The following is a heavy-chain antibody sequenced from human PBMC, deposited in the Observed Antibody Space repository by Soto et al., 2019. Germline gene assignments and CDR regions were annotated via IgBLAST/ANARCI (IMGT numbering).Heavy chain of an antibody. J-gene: IGHJ5*02. CDR1: GGSFSGYY. V-gene: IGHV4-34*01. Sequence: QVQLQQWGAGLLKPSETLSLTCAVYGGSFSGYYWSWIRQPPGKGLEWIGEINHSGSTNYNTSLKSRVTISVDTSKNQFSLKLSSVTAADTAVYYCARRKGRIAAAGSNWFDPWGQGTLVTVSS. CDR2: INHSGST. D-gene: IGHD6-13*01. CDR3: ARRKGRIAAAGSNWFDP.